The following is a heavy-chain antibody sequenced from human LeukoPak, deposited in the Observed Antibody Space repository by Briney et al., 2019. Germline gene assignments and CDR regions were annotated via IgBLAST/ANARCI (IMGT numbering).Heavy chain of an antibody. J-gene: IGHJ4*02. D-gene: IGHD6-13*01. Sequence: GGSLRLSCAASGFTFSSYGMSWVRQAPGKGLEWVSAISGSGGSTYYADSVKGRFTISRDNSKNTLYLQMNSLRAEDTAVYYCAKDLAGYSSSWFDYWGQGTLVTVSS. CDR3: AKDLAGYSSSWFDY. CDR2: ISGSGGST. V-gene: IGHV3-23*01. CDR1: GFTFSSYG.